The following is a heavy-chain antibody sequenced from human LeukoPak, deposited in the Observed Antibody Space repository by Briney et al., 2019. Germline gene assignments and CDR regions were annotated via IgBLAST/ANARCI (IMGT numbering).Heavy chain of an antibody. J-gene: IGHJ3*02. CDR3: ARDRAAGTRAFDI. V-gene: IGHV1-2*02. Sequence: ASVKVSCKASGYTFTGYYMHWVRQAPGQGLEWMGWINPNSGGTNYAQKFQGRVTMTTDTSASTAYMELRSLRSDDTAVYYCARDRAAGTRAFDIWGQGTMVTVSS. CDR2: INPNSGGT. CDR1: GYTFTGYY. D-gene: IGHD6-19*01.